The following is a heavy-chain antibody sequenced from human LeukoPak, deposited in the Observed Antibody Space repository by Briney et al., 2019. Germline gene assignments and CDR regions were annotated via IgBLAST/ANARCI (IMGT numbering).Heavy chain of an antibody. Sequence: PSETLSLTCTVSGGSISSYYWGWIRQPPGKGLEWIGSIYYSGSTYYNPSLKSRVTISVDTSKNQFSLKLSSVTAADTAVYYCARRTEYYYFDYWGQGTLVTVSS. CDR2: IYYSGST. D-gene: IGHD1-14*01. V-gene: IGHV4-39*01. CDR3: ARRTEYYYFDY. CDR1: GGSISSYY. J-gene: IGHJ4*02.